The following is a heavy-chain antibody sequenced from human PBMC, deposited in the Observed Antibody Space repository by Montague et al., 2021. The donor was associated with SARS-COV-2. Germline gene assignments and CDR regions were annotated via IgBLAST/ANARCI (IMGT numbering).Heavy chain of an antibody. CDR1: GISLSTSGVG. Sequence: PALVKPTQTLTLTCTFSGISLSTSGVGVAWIRQPPGKALEWLALTYWDDDERYSPSMRSRLTITKDTSENQVVLRITNMDPMDTATYYCAPLGFDSRSYYTPHNWFDPWGQGILVTVSS. V-gene: IGHV2-5*02. D-gene: IGHD3-10*01. CDR2: TYWDDDE. CDR3: APLGFDSRSYYTPHNWFDP. J-gene: IGHJ5*02.